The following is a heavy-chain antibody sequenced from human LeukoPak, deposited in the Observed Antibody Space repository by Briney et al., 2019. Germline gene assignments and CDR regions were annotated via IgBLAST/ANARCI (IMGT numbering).Heavy chain of an antibody. D-gene: IGHD3-16*01. CDR2: IYKSDDS. CDR3: ARYKRIWASI. Sequence: SETLSLTCTVSGASVSLYYGRWSRQPPGKGLEWIGYIYKSDDSNYTTSLKSRVTLAVDTSKNQISLSLTSVTAADTAMYYCARYKRIWASIWVQGTLVTVSS. V-gene: IGHV4-59*02. J-gene: IGHJ4*02. CDR1: GASVSLYY.